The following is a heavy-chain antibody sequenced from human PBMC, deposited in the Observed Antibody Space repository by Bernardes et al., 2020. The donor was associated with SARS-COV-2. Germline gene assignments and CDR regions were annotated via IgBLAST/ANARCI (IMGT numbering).Heavy chain of an antibody. CDR2: IYTSGST. CDR3: ARGASGVDMILVVIGFSYYFDY. CDR1: GGSISSYY. J-gene: IGHJ4*02. V-gene: IGHV4-4*07. D-gene: IGHD3-22*01. Sequence: SETLSLTCTVSGGSISSYYWSWIRQPAGKGLEWSGRIYTSGSTNYNPSLKRRVTMAVDRSKKQFSLKLSSATAADTAVYYCARGASGVDMILVVIGFSYYFDYWGQGTPVTVSS.